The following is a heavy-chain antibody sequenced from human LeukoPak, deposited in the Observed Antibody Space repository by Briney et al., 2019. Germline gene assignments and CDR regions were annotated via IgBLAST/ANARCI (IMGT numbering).Heavy chain of an antibody. CDR2: ISSNGVNT. CDR3: VGSVKISPLGMANIPFDY. J-gene: IGHJ4*02. V-gene: IGHV3-64D*09. CDR1: GFTVSSHA. D-gene: IGHD3-16*01. Sequence: GGSLRLACSASGFTVSSHAIYWVRPAPGEGLEYVSAISSNGVNTYYAEPLKGRFTISRDNSKNTLYLQMSSLRDEDTAVYYCVGSVKISPLGMANIPFDYWGQGTPVTVYS.